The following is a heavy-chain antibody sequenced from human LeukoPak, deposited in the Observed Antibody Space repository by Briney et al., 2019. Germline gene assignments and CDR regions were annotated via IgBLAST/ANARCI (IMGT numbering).Heavy chain of an antibody. CDR1: GGSISSYY. J-gene: IGHJ4*02. D-gene: IGHD3-10*01. CDR3: ARLMVRGVINDY. CDR2: IYYSGST. V-gene: IGHV4-59*01. Sequence: SETLSLTCTVSGGSISSYYWSWIRQPPGKGLEWIGYIYYSGSTNYNPSLKSRVTISVDTSKNQFSLKLSSVTAADTAVYYCARLMVRGVINDYWGQGTLVTVSS.